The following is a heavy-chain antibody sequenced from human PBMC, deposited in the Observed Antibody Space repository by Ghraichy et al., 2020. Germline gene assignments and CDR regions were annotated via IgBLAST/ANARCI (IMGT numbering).Heavy chain of an antibody. J-gene: IGHJ5*02. D-gene: IGHD6-13*01. CDR3: ARPRSIAAAGEDYNWFDP. CDR1: GGSISSSSYY. V-gene: IGHV4-39*01. Sequence: SETLSLTCTVSGGSISSSSYYWGWIRQPPGKGLEWIGSIYYSGSTYYNPSLKSRVTISVDTSKNQFSLKLSSVTAADTAVYYCARPRSIAAAGEDYNWFDPWGQGTLVTVSS. CDR2: IYYSGST.